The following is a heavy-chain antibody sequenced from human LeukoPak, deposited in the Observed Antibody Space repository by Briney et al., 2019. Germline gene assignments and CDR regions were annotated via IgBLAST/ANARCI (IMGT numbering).Heavy chain of an antibody. Sequence: SETLSLTCAAYGGSFSGYYWSWIRQPPGKGLEWIGEINHSGSTNYNPSLKSRVTISVDTSKNQFSLKLSSVTAADTAVYYCARDAMVRGVPYYFDYWGQGTLVTVSS. CDR3: ARDAMVRGVPYYFDY. D-gene: IGHD3-10*01. CDR1: GGSFSGYY. CDR2: INHSGST. V-gene: IGHV4-34*01. J-gene: IGHJ4*02.